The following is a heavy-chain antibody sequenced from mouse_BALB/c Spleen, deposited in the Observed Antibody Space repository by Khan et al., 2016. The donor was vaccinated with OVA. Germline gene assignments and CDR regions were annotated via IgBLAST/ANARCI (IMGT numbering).Heavy chain of an antibody. J-gene: IGHJ2*01. D-gene: IGHD1-1*01. CDR2: ISGGGRT. CDR1: GFTFGTYT. V-gene: IGHV5-12-2*01. Sequence: EVELVESGGGLVQPGGSLKLSCAASGFTFGTYTMSWVRQTPEKRLEWVAYISGGGRTYYLDTVKGRFTISRDNAKNTLYLQMSSLKSEDTAMYYYATSLHYYGSIHLFDYWCQGTTLTVSS. CDR3: ATSLHYYGSIHLFDY.